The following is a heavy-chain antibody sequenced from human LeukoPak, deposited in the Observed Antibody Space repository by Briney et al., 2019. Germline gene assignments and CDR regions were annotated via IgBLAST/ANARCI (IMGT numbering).Heavy chain of an antibody. CDR1: GFTFSSYA. V-gene: IGHV3-64D*06. Sequence: PGGSLRLSCSASGFTFSSYAMYWVRQAPGKGLEYVSAISSNVVRTYYADSVKGRFTISRDNSKNTLYLQMTSLRDEDTAVYYCVKKAVGGAKGWFDPWGQGTLVTVSS. D-gene: IGHD1-26*01. CDR2: ISSNVVRT. CDR3: VKKAVGGAKGWFDP. J-gene: IGHJ5*02.